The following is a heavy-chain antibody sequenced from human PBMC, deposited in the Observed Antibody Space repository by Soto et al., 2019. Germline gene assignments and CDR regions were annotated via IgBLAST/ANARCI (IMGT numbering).Heavy chain of an antibody. Sequence: SQTLSLTCAISGDSVSSNSAAWNWFRQSPSRGLEWLGRTYYRSKWYNDYAVSVKSRITINPDTSKNQFSLQLNSVTPEDTAVYYCARGVMWFGELAYYYYYYMDVWGKGTTVTVSS. CDR1: GDSVSSNSAA. V-gene: IGHV6-1*01. CDR2: TYYRSKWYN. D-gene: IGHD3-10*01. CDR3: ARGVMWFGELAYYYYYYMDV. J-gene: IGHJ6*03.